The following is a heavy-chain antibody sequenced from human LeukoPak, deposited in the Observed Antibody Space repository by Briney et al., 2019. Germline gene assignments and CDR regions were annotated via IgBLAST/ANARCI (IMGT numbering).Heavy chain of an antibody. Sequence: SQTLSLTCTVSGSSISSYYWSWIRHPPGNGLEWIGYSQYSGSTNYDSSLKSRVTISADKSKNQFYLKLSSVTAADTAVYYCARRNSGCYYPFDYWGQGTLVTVSS. CDR1: GSSISSYY. D-gene: IGHD1-26*01. CDR2: SQYSGST. CDR3: ARRNSGCYYPFDY. V-gene: IGHV4-59*08. J-gene: IGHJ4*02.